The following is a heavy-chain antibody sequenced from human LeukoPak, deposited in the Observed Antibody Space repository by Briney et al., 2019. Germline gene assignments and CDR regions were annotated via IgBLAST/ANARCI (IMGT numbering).Heavy chain of an antibody. D-gene: IGHD2-2*01. V-gene: IGHV1-24*01. CDR2: FDPEDGET. Sequence: ASVKVSCKVSGYTLTELSMHWVRQAPGKGLEWMGGFDPEDGETIYAQKFQGRVTMTEDTSTDTAYMELSSLRSEDTAVYYCATAQPGYCSSTSCHGDAFDIWGQETMVTVPS. CDR1: GYTLTELS. J-gene: IGHJ3*02. CDR3: ATAQPGYCSSTSCHGDAFDI.